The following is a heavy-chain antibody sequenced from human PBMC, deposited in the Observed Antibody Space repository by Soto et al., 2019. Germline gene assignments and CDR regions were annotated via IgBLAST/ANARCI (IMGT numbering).Heavy chain of an antibody. CDR1: GFTFSSYA. D-gene: IGHD3-22*01. V-gene: IGHV3-23*01. J-gene: IGHJ4*02. CDR2: ISGSGGST. Sequence: TGWSLRLSCAASGFTFSSYAMSWVRQAPGKGLEWVSAISGSGGSTYYADSVKGRFTISRDNSKNTLYLQMNSLRAEDTAVYYCAKVSYDSSGYSTYYFDYWGQGTLVTVSS. CDR3: AKVSYDSSGYSTYYFDY.